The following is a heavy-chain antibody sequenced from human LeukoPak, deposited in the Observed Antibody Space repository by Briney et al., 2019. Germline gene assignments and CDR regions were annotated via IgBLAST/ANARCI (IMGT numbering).Heavy chain of an antibody. CDR2: IYHSGST. CDR1: GGSISSSNW. J-gene: IGHJ6*02. V-gene: IGHV4-4*02. CDR3: ARWLGCSSTSCYWNYYYYYGMDV. Sequence: SETLSLTCAVSGGSISSSNWWSWVRQPPGKGLVWIGEIYHSGSTNYNPSLKSRVTISVDKSKNQFSLKLSSVTAADTAVYYCARWLGCSSTSCYWNYYYYYGMDVWGQGTTVTVSS. D-gene: IGHD2-2*01.